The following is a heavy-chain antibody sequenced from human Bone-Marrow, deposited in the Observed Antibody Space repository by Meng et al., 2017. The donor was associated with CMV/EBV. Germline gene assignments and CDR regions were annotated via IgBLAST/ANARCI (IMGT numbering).Heavy chain of an antibody. J-gene: IGHJ5*02. V-gene: IGHV1-46*01. D-gene: IGHD3-3*01. CDR1: GYTFPSYY. CDR2: INPSGGST. CDR3: ARASDFWGGSKDWFDP. Sequence: ASVKVSCKASGYTFPSYYMHWVRQAPGQGLEWMGIINPSGGSTSYAQKFQGRVIMTRDTSTSTVYMELSCLRFEDTAVYYCARASDFWGGSKDWFDPWGQGTLVTVSS.